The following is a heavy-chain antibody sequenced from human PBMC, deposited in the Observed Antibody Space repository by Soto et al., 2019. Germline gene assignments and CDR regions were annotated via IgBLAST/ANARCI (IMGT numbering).Heavy chain of an antibody. D-gene: IGHD2-2*01. CDR3: AREIVVVPAANGWFDP. CDR1: GYTFTSYG. J-gene: IGHJ5*02. V-gene: IGHV1-18*04. CDR2: ISAYNGNT. Sequence: ASVKVSCKASGYTFTSYGISWVRQAPGQGLEWMGWISAYNGNTNYAQKLQGRVTMTTDTSTSTAYMELRSLRSDDTAVYYCAREIVVVPAANGWFDPWGQGTLVTVSS.